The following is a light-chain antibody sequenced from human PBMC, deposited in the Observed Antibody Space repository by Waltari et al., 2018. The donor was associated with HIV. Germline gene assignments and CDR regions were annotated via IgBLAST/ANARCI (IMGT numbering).Light chain of an antibody. V-gene: IGKV1-9*01. J-gene: IGKJ1*01. CDR3: QQDNSYPRT. CDR2: TAS. Sequence: DIQLTQSPSFLSASVGDRVTITCRASQGINTYLAWYQQKPGKAPKLLIYTASTLQSGVPSRFGGSGSGTEFTLTISSLQPEDFAIYYCQQDNSYPRTFGQGTKVEIK. CDR1: QGINTY.